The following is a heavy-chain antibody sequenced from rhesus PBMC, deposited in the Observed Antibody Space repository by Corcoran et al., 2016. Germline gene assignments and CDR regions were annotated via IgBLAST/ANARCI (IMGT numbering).Heavy chain of an antibody. CDR2: IDGGGGST. V-gene: IGHV4-169*01. Sequence: QVQLQESGPGLVKPSETLSVTCAVSGGSIRSSYWSWIRQAQGKGREWIGFIDGGGGSTNSNPSLKSRVTLPVETSKNQLSLQLSSVTAADTAVYSCAGASSNYFDYWGQGVLVTVSS. J-gene: IGHJ4*01. CDR3: AGASSNYFDY. CDR1: GGSIRSSY. D-gene: IGHD4-23*01.